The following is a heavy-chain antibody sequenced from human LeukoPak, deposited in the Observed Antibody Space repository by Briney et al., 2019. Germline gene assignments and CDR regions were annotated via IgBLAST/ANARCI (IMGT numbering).Heavy chain of an antibody. Sequence: SQTLSLTCAISGDSVSSNNAAWNWIRQSPSRGLEWLGRTYYRSQWYNDYALSVKGRMIINPDTSKNQFSLQLDSVTREDTAVYYCARDYVTATAFWFDTWGQGTLVTVSS. V-gene: IGHV6-1*01. CDR3: ARDYVTATAFWFDT. J-gene: IGHJ5*02. D-gene: IGHD2-15*01. CDR2: TYYRSQWYN. CDR1: GDSVSSNNAA.